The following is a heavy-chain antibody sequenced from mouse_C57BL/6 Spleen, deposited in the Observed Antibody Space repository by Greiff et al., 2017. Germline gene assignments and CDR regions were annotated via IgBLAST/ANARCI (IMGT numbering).Heavy chain of an antibody. J-gene: IGHJ2*01. D-gene: IGHD2-3*01. CDR2: IWSGGST. CDR3: AIPDGYYVLSFDY. Sequence: QVQLKQSGPGLVQPSQSLSITCTASGFSLTSYGVHWVRQSPGKGLEWLGVIWSGGSTDYNAAFLSRLGISKDNSKSQVFFKMNSLQADDTAIYYCAIPDGYYVLSFDYWGQGTTLTVSS. V-gene: IGHV2-2*01. CDR1: GFSLTSYG.